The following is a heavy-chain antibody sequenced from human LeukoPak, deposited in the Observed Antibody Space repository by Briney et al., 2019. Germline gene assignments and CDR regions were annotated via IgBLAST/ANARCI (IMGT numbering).Heavy chain of an antibody. CDR3: ARDRDGMDV. CDR2: IRYDGTNT. CDR1: EFTFSSYG. J-gene: IGHJ6*02. V-gene: IGHV3-33*01. Sequence: PGRSLRLSCAASEFTFSSYGMHWVRQAPGLGLEWVALIRYDGTNTYYADSVKGRFTVSRDNSKNTPYLQMNSWRAEDTAVYYCARDRDGMDVWGQGTTVTVSS.